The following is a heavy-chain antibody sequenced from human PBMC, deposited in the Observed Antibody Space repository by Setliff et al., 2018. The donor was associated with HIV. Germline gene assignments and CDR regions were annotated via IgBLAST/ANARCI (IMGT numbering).Heavy chain of an antibody. J-gene: IGHJ5*01. CDR2: IGGSGSAR. CDR3: VRELLGSGGTVPEVNFFDS. D-gene: IGHD1-26*01. Sequence: GSLRLSCATSGFIFSSYEMNWVRQTPGKGLEWVSYIGGSGSARYYADSVKGRFTIFRDNAKNSLYLQMNSLRAEDTAVYYCVRELLGSGGTVPEVNFFDSWGQGTLVTVSS. V-gene: IGHV3-48*03. CDR1: GFIFSSYE.